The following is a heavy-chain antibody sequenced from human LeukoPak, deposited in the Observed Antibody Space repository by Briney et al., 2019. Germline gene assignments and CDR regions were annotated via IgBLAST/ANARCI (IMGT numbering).Heavy chain of an antibody. J-gene: IGHJ4*02. CDR2: IYTSGST. D-gene: IGHD5-24*01. CDR1: GGSINSGSYY. V-gene: IGHV4-61*02. Sequence: PSETLSLTCTVSGGSINSGSYYWSGIRQPAGKGLEWIGRIYTSGSTNYNPSLESRVTISIDTSKKQFSLKLSSVTAADTAVYYCARGRDGYNSYYFDYWGQGTLVTVSS. CDR3: ARGRDGYNSYYFDY.